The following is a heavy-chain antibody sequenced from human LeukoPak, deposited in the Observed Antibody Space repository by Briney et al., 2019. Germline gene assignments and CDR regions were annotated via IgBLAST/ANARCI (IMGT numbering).Heavy chain of an antibody. CDR1: GGSRSTYY. CDR3: ARENPRDAFDI. V-gene: IGHV4-4*07. Sequence: PSETLSLTCSISGGSRSTYYWSWIRQPAGKGLEWIGRIYSSGDTYYNPSLKSRVTISVDRSKNQFSLKLSSVTAADTAVYYCARENPRDAFDIWGQGTMVTVSS. CDR2: IYSSGDT. J-gene: IGHJ3*02.